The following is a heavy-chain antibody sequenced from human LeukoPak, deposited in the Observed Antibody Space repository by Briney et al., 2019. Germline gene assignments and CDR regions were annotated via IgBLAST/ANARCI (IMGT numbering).Heavy chain of an antibody. V-gene: IGHV3-73*01. J-gene: IGHJ4*02. CDR2: IRSKANSYAT. CDR3: TTGQRPGNFDY. Sequence: GRSLRLSCAASGFTFSSYGMHWVRQAPGKGLEWVGRIRSKANSYATAYAASVKGRFTISRDDSKNTAYLQMNSLKTEDTAVYYCTTGQRPGNFDYWGQGTLVTVSS. CDR1: GFTFSSYG.